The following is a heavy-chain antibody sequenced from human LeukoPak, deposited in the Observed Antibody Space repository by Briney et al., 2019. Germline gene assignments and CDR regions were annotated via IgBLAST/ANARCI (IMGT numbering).Heavy chain of an antibody. V-gene: IGHV5-51*01. J-gene: IGHJ4*02. CDR3: ARGYGDYNCFDY. D-gene: IGHD4-17*01. CDR1: GYTFTSYW. Sequence: GESLKISCQGSGYTFTSYWIGWVRQMPVKGLEWMGSIYPGDSDTKYSPSFQGQVTISVDKSTNTAYLQWKSLKAPDTAMYYCARGYGDYNCFDYWGQGTLVTVSS. CDR2: IYPGDSDT.